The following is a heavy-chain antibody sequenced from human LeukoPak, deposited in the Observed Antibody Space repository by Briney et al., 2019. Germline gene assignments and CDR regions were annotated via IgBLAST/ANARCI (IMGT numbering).Heavy chain of an antibody. CDR2: INPNSGGT. CDR3: ARGRSELITGTDYDY. J-gene: IGHJ4*02. CDR1: GYTFTGYY. Sequence: GASVKVSCKASGYTFTGYYMHWVRQAPGQGLEWMGWINPNSGGTNYAQKFQGRVTMTRDTSISTAYMELSRLRSEDTAVYYCARGRSELITGTDYDYWGQGTLVTVSS. V-gene: IGHV1-2*02. D-gene: IGHD1-20*01.